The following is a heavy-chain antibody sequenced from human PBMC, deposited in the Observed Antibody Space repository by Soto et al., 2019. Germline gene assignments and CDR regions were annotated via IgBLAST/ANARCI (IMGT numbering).Heavy chain of an antibody. Sequence: SETLSLTCTVSGGSISSYYWSWIRQPPGKGLEWIGYIYYSGSTNYNPSLKSRVTISVDTSKNQFSLKLSSVTAADTAVYYCARGAGYSSGWYYFDYWGQGTLVTV. CDR3: ARGAGYSSGWYYFDY. J-gene: IGHJ4*02. CDR1: GGSISSYY. V-gene: IGHV4-59*01. D-gene: IGHD6-19*01. CDR2: IYYSGST.